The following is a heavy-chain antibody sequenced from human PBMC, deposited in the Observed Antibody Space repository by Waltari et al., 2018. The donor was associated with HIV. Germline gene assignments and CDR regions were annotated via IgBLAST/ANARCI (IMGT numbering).Heavy chain of an antibody. D-gene: IGHD3-10*01. CDR1: GPSISSRRYY. CDR3: ARHDGTSYYFGSDMNPRPFSFWFAS. Sequence: QLLLQESGPGLVRPSETLSLTCTVTGPSISSRRYYWGWGRQPPGKGLEWIVSTMYSGSTYNNPSLKSRVAISVDTSRNQFSLNLTSVTAADTALYYCARHDGTSYYFGSDMNPRPFSFWFASWGQGILVTVSS. J-gene: IGHJ5*01. V-gene: IGHV4-39*01. CDR2: TMYSGST.